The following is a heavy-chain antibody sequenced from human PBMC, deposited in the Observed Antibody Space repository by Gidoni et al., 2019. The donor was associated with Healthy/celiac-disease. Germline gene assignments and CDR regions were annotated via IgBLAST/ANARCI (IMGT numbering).Heavy chain of an antibody. V-gene: IGHV3-21*01. D-gene: IGHD3-10*01. J-gene: IGHJ6*02. Sequence: EVQLVESGGGLVKPGGSLRLSCVASGFTFSSYSMNWVRQAPGKGLEWVSSISSSSSYIYYADSVKGRFTISRDNAKNSLYLQMNSLRAEDTAVYYCARTTGRDPRGYYGMDVWGQGTTVTVSS. CDR2: ISSSSSYI. CDR1: GFTFSSYS. CDR3: ARTTGRDPRGYYGMDV.